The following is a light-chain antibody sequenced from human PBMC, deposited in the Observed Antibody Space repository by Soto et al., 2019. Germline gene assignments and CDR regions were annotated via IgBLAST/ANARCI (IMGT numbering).Light chain of an antibody. CDR2: GAA. CDR3: HQYGSLPRT. V-gene: IGKV3-20*01. CDR1: ESVDSNY. Sequence: EIVLTQSPGTLSLSPGERATLSCRATESVDSNYLAWYQQKPGQAPRLLIYGAASRATGTPDRFSGSGSGTDFILTISRLDPEDSAVYYCHQYGSLPRTFGQGTRVEVK. J-gene: IGKJ1*01.